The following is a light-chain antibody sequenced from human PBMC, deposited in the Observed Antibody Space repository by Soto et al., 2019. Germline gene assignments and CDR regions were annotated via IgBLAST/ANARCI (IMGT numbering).Light chain of an antibody. Sequence: DIHMTQSPSSVSASVGDRVTITCRASRGISTWLAWYQQKPGHAPELLIYAASSLQSGVPSRFSGSGSGTDFTLTISRLQPEDFATYFCQQTNSFPYTFGQGTKLEIK. CDR2: AAS. J-gene: IGKJ2*01. CDR3: QQTNSFPYT. V-gene: IGKV1-12*01. CDR1: RGISTW.